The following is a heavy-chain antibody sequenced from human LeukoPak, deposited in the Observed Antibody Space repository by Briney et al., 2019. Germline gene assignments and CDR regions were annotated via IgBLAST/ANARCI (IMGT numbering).Heavy chain of an antibody. CDR3: ARVHHYFDIAFDY. CDR2: INPSGGST. V-gene: IGHV1-46*01. Sequence: ASVKVSCKASGYTFTSYYIHWVRQAPGQGLEWMGLINPSGGSTTYTQKFQGRVTMTRDTSTSTVYMELISLRSGDTAVYYCARVHHYFDIAFDYWGQGTLVTVSS. D-gene: IGHD3-22*01. CDR1: GYTFTSYY. J-gene: IGHJ4*02.